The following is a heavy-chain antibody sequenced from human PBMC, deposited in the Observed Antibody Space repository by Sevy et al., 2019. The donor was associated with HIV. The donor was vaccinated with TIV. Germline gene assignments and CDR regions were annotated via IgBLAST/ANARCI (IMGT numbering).Heavy chain of an antibody. Sequence: ASVKVSCKASGVTFSSYAISWVRQAPGQGLEWMGGIIPIFGTANYAQKFQGRVTITADESTSTAYMELSSLRSEDTAVYYCARDSSGLNWFDPWGQGTLVTVSS. CDR2: IIPIFGTA. V-gene: IGHV1-69*13. D-gene: IGHD6-19*01. CDR1: GVTFSSYA. J-gene: IGHJ5*01. CDR3: ARDSSGLNWFDP.